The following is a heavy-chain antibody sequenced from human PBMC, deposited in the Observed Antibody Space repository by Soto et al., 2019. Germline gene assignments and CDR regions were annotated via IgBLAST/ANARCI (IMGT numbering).Heavy chain of an antibody. D-gene: IGHD3-10*01. J-gene: IGHJ6*02. V-gene: IGHV4-31*01. Sequence: QVQLQESGPGLVKPSETLSLTCTVSGGSISSGGYYLTWVRQHPGEGLEWIGFIYYSGSTYYNPSPKSLVSISVGTSQNQCSPKLGSVTAADTAVYYCARGDYYDSGRPIYGMDVWGQGTTVTVSS. CDR3: ARGDYYDSGRPIYGMDV. CDR1: GGSISSGGYY. CDR2: IYYSGST.